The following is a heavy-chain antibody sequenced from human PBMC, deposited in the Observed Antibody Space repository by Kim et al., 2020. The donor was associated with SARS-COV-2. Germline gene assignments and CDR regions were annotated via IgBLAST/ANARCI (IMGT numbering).Heavy chain of an antibody. V-gene: IGHV3-23*01. CDR3: AKDRSIVLVVYAPSFDY. J-gene: IGHJ4*02. Sequence: VKGRFTISRDKSKNKMYLQMNRRRADDTAVYYCAKDRSIVLVVYAPSFDYWGQGTLVTVSS. D-gene: IGHD2-8*02.